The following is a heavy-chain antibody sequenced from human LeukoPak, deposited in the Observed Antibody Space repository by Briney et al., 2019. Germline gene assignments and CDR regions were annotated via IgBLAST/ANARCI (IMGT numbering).Heavy chain of an antibody. CDR3: AKDKPGIPQH. J-gene: IGHJ1*01. CDR1: GYTFTSYG. D-gene: IGHD6-13*01. CDR2: IGAYTGNT. V-gene: IGHV1-18*01. Sequence: GASVKVSCKASGYTFTSYGITWVRQAPGQGLEWMGWIGAYTGNTTYAQKLQGRVTMTTDTSPSTAYMELRSLTSADTAVYFCAKDKPGIPQHWGQGTLVTVSS.